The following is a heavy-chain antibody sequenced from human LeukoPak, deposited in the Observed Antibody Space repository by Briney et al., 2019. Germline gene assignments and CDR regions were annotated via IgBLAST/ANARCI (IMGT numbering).Heavy chain of an antibody. D-gene: IGHD4-17*01. CDR2: ICDSDRNT. V-gene: IGHV3-23*01. Sequence: GGTVSLSCAASGFTFSSYAMIWVRQAPGKGLEGLSTICDSDRNTYYAVPVKGRFTISRDNTKDTLYLQMNSLRAEDTAVHHCAKDRGRVTIIGDFDYWGQGTLVTVSS. CDR1: GFTFSSYA. J-gene: IGHJ4*02. CDR3: AKDRGRVTIIGDFDY.